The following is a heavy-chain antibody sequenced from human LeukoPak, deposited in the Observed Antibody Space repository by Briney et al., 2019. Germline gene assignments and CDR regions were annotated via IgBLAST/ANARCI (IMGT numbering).Heavy chain of an antibody. V-gene: IGHV1-46*01. CDR1: AYTFTSYH. Sequence: ASVKVSCKASAYTFTSYHIHWVRQAPGQGLEWMGVINPSGGGTSYAQKFQDRVTMTRDTSTTTVYMEVNNLRSEDTAVYYCGRDTSVSSGYYGLMDYWGQGTLVTVSS. D-gene: IGHD3-22*01. CDR2: INPSGGGT. J-gene: IGHJ4*02. CDR3: GRDTSVSSGYYGLMDY.